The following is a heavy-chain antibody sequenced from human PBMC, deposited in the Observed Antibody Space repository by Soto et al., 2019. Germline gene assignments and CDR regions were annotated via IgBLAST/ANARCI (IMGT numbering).Heavy chain of an antibody. V-gene: IGHV4-39*01. CDR2: IYYSGST. Sequence: SETLSLTCTVSGGSISSSSYYWGWIRQPPGKGLEWIGSIYYSGSTYYNPSLKSRVTISVDTSKNQFSLKLSSVTAADTAVYYCARSYSASYYYGMDVWGQGTTVTV. D-gene: IGHD2-15*01. J-gene: IGHJ6*02. CDR3: ARSYSASYYYGMDV. CDR1: GGSISSSSYY.